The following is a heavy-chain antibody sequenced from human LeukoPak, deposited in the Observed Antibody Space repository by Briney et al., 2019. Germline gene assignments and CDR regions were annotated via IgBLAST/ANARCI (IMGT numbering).Heavy chain of an antibody. J-gene: IGHJ4*02. D-gene: IGHD1-7*01. CDR2: INHSGST. CDR1: GVSFTNNY. Sequence: KPSETLSLTCAVYGVSFTNNYWSWIRQPPGKGREWSGEINHSGSTNYNSSLKSRVTISIDTSKNQLSLKLTSVTAADTAVYYCARGPQGTRRKAPRYYFEYWGQGTLVTVSS. V-gene: IGHV4-34*01. CDR3: ARGPQGTRRKAPRYYFEY.